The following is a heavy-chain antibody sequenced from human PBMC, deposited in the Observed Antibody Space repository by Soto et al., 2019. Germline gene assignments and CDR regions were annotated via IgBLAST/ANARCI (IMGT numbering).Heavy chain of an antibody. CDR3: AKDYDDLRYYFDY. Sequence: GGSLRLSCAASGFTFSSYAMDWVRQAPGKGLEWVSAISGSGGKTYYAESVKGRFTISRDSSKNTLFLQMNSLRAEDTAVYYCAKDYDDLRYYFDYWGQGTLVTVSS. CDR1: GFTFSSYA. D-gene: IGHD3-16*01. CDR2: ISGSGGKT. J-gene: IGHJ4*02. V-gene: IGHV3-23*01.